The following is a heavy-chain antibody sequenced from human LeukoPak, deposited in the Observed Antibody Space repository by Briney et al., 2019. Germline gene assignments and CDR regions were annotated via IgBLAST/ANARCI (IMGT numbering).Heavy chain of an antibody. V-gene: IGHV3-23*01. J-gene: IGHJ4*02. CDR3: ARDADTTALTEY. CDR2: IANLGGRT. D-gene: IGHD2/OR15-2a*01. CDR1: GFTFSRNT. Sequence: GGSLRLSCAASGFTFSRNTMSWVRQTPEKGLEWVASIANLGGRTDYADSVKGRFTISRDNSKNTLYLQMDSLRAEDTAVYYCARDADTTALTEYWGRGTLVTVSS.